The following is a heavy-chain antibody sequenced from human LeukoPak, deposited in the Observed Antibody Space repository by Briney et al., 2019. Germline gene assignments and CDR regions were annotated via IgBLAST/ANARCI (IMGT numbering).Heavy chain of an antibody. V-gene: IGHV4-59*11. CDR1: GATISGHY. CDR3: ARTIDPGSMDV. J-gene: IGHJ6*03. D-gene: IGHD3-10*01. Sequence: SETLSLTCTVSGATISGHYWSWIRQPPGKGLEWIAYVHYSGGTKYNPSLKSRVTISADTSKNQFSLKVSSVTAADTAVYYCARTIDPGSMDVWGKGTTVTVSS. CDR2: VHYSGGT.